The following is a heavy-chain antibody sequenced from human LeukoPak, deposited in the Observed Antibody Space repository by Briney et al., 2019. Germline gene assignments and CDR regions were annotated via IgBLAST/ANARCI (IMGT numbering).Heavy chain of an antibody. CDR1: GFTFSSYW. CDR2: IKQDGSEK. D-gene: IGHD3-22*01. CDR3: ASYYYDSGSDY. V-gene: IGHV3-7*01. Sequence: GGSLRLSWAASGFTFSSYWMSWVRQAPGKGLEWVANIKQDGSEKYYVDSVKGRFTISRDNAKNSLYLQMNSLRAEDTAVYYCASYYYDSGSDYWGQGTLVTVSS. J-gene: IGHJ4*02.